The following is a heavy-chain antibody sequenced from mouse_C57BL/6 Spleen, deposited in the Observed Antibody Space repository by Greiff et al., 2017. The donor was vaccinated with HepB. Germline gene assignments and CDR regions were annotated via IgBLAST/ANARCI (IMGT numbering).Heavy chain of an antibody. J-gene: IGHJ4*01. D-gene: IGHD1-1*01. CDR1: GFTFSDYY. CDR2: ISNGGGST. Sequence: EVHLVESGGGLVQPGGSLKLSCAASGFTFSDYYMYWVRQTPEKRLEWVAYISNGGGSTYYPDTVKGRFTISRDNAKNTLYLQMSRLKSEDTAMYYCARPDYYGSSYYAMDYWGQGTSVTVSS. CDR3: ARPDYYGSSYYAMDY. V-gene: IGHV5-12*01.